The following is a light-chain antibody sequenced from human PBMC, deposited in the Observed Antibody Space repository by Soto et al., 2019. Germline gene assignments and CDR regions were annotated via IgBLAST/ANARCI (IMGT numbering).Light chain of an antibody. CDR3: QQYGRT. CDR1: QSVSSSY. V-gene: IGKV3-20*01. J-gene: IGKJ1*01. Sequence: EIVLTQSPGTLSLSPGERATLSCRASQSVSSSYLAWYQQKPGQAPRLLIYGTSSRATAIPDRFSGSGSGTDFTLTIRRLETEDFAVYYCQQYGRTFGQGTKVEIK. CDR2: GTS.